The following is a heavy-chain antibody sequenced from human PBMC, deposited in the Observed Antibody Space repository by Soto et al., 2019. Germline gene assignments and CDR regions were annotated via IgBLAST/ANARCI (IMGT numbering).Heavy chain of an antibody. V-gene: IGHV1-18*04. CDR2: ISAYNGNT. D-gene: IGHD1-26*01. CDR3: ARDPLVGATPLFYYYGMDV. CDR1: GYTFTSYG. J-gene: IGHJ6*02. Sequence: ASVKVSCKASGYTFTSYGISWVRQAPGQGLEWMGWISAYNGNTNYAQKLQGRVTMTTDTSTSTAYMELRSLRSDDTAVYYCARDPLVGATPLFYYYGMDVWGQGXTVTVSS.